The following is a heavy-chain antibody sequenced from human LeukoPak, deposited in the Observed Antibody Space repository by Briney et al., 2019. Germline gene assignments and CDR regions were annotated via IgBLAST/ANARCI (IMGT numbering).Heavy chain of an antibody. Sequence: SVKVSSKASGGTFSSYAISWVRQAPGQGLEWMGRIIPILGIANYAQKFQGRVTITADKSTSTAYMELSSLRSEDTAVYYCARESGSCDWGQGTLVTVSS. CDR3: ARESGSCD. J-gene: IGHJ4*02. D-gene: IGHD1-26*01. V-gene: IGHV1-69*04. CDR1: GGTFSSYA. CDR2: IIPILGIA.